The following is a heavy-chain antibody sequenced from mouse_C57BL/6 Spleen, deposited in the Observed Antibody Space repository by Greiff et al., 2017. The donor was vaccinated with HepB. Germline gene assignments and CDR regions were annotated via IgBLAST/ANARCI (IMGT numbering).Heavy chain of an antibody. V-gene: IGHV1-18*01. J-gene: IGHJ1*03. Sequence: EVQLQQSGPELVKPGASVKIPCKASGYTFTDYNMDWVKQSHGKSLEWIGDINPNNGGTIYNQKFKGKATLTVDKSSSTAYMELRSLTSEDTAVYYCAREDYYGSSSVYWYFDVWGTGTTVTVSS. CDR2: INPNNGGT. CDR1: GYTFTDYN. CDR3: AREDYYGSSSVYWYFDV. D-gene: IGHD1-1*01.